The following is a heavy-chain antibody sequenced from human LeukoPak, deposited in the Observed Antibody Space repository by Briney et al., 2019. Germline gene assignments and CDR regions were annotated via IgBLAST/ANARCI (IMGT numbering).Heavy chain of an antibody. CDR3: AREEQLVPYFDY. D-gene: IGHD6-6*01. CDR2: ISYDGSNK. CDR1: GFTFSSYA. J-gene: IGHJ4*02. V-gene: IGHV3-30*04. Sequence: GGSLRPSCAASGFTFSSYAMHWVRQAPGKGLEWVAVISYDGSNKYYADSVKGRFTISRDNSKNTLYLQMNSLRAEDTAVYYCAREEQLVPYFDYWGQGTLVTVSS.